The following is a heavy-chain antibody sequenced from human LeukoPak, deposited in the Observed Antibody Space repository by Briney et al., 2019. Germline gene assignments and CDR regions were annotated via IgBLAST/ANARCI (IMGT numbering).Heavy chain of an antibody. CDR1: GFTFSSYA. D-gene: IGHD2-2*01. Sequence: PGGSLRLSCAASGFTFSSYAMSWVRQAPGKGLEWVSAISGSGGSTYYADSVKGRFTISRDNSKNTLYLQMNSLRAEDTAVYYCAKDSPPVVVVPAASDYWGQGTLVTVSS. J-gene: IGHJ4*02. CDR3: AKDSPPVVVVPAASDY. CDR2: ISGSGGST. V-gene: IGHV3-23*01.